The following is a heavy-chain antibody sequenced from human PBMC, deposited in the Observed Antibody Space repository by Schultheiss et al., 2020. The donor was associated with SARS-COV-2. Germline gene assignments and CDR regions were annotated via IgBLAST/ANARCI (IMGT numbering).Heavy chain of an antibody. CDR1: GYTFTGYY. J-gene: IGHJ4*02. Sequence: ASVKVSCKASGYTFTGYYMHWVRQAPGQGLEWMGWISAYNGNTNYAQKLQGRVTMTTDTSTSTAYMELRSLRSDDTAVYYCARGTYYYDSSGYYYFDYWGQGTLVTVSS. CDR2: ISAYNGNT. D-gene: IGHD3-22*01. CDR3: ARGTYYYDSSGYYYFDY. V-gene: IGHV1-18*04.